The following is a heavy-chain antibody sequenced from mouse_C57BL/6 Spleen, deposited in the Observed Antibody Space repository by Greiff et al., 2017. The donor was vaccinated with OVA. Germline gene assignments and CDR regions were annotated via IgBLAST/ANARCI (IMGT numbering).Heavy chain of an antibody. V-gene: IGHV14-1*01. D-gene: IGHD2-5*01. CDR3: TTRGYSNYVH. Sequence: EVQLQQSGAELVRPGASVTLSCPASGFNITDYYMHWVKQRPEQGLEWIGRIDPVDGDTEYAPKFQGKATMTADTSSNTAYLQLSSLTSEDTAVYYYTTRGYSNYVHWGQGTTLTVSS. J-gene: IGHJ2*01. CDR2: IDPVDGDT. CDR1: GFNITDYY.